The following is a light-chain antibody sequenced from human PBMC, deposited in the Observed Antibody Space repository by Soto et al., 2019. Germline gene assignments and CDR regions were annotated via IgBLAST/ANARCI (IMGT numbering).Light chain of an antibody. J-gene: IGLJ1*01. CDR3: ATWDDSLSAAV. CDR1: SSNIGNNY. Sequence: QSVLTQPPSVSAAPGQRVTICCSGSSSNIGNNYVSWYQHLPGTAPKLLICDNNKRRSGIPDRFSGSKSGTSATLGITGLPTGDEADYYCATWDDSLSAAVFGPGTKVTVL. V-gene: IGLV1-51*01. CDR2: DNN.